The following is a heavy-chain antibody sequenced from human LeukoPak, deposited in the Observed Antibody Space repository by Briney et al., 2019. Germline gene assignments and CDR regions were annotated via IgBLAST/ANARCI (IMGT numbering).Heavy chain of an antibody. Sequence: SSETLSLTCAVYGGSFSGYYWSWIRQPPGKGLEWIGEINHSGSTNYNPPLKRRVTISVDTSNNQFSLKLSSVTAADTAVYYCATGATKGGEFDYWGQGTLVTVSS. J-gene: IGHJ4*02. D-gene: IGHD1-26*01. CDR3: ATGATKGGEFDY. CDR2: INHSGST. V-gene: IGHV4-34*01. CDR1: GGSFSGYY.